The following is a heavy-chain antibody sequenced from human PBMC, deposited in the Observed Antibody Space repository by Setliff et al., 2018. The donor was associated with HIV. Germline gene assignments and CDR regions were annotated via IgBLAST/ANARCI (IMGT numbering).Heavy chain of an antibody. D-gene: IGHD3-22*01. V-gene: IGHV3-73*01. CDR1: GFTFSAST. Sequence: GESLKISCAASGFTFSASTMHWVRQASGKGLEWVGRIKTRADNYATAYAASVKGRFTISRDDSMNTAYLQMNSLKIEDTAVYYCTRPQYFYDIGGSDYWGQGTLVTVSS. J-gene: IGHJ4*02. CDR3: TRPQYFYDIGGSDY. CDR2: IKTRADNYAT.